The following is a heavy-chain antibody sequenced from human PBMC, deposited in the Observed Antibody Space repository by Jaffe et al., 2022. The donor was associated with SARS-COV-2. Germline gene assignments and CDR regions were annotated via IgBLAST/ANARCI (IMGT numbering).Heavy chain of an antibody. D-gene: IGHD3-3*01. Sequence: QVQLVQSGAEVKKPGASVKVSCKASGYTFTSYDINWVRQATGQGLEWMGWMNPNSGNTGYAQKFQGRVTMTRNTSISTAYMELSSLRSEDTAVYYCARVQGEWLLSRGWTNWFDPWGQGTLVTVSS. CDR2: MNPNSGNT. CDR1: GYTFTSYD. J-gene: IGHJ5*02. CDR3: ARVQGEWLLSRGWTNWFDP. V-gene: IGHV1-8*01.